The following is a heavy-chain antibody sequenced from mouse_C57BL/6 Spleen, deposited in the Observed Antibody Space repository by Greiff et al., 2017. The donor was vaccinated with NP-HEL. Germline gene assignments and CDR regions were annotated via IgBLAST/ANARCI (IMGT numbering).Heavy chain of an antibody. CDR2: ISDGGSYT. J-gene: IGHJ3*01. CDR1: GFTFSSYA. CDR3: ARSPYYYGSSPAWFAY. D-gene: IGHD1-1*01. Sequence: EVKLVESGGGLVKPGGSLKLSCAASGFTFSSYAMSWVRQTPEKRLEWVATISDGGSYTYYPDNVKGRFTISRDNAKNNLYLQMSHLKSEDTAMYYCARSPYYYGSSPAWFAYWGQGTLVTVSA. V-gene: IGHV5-4*03.